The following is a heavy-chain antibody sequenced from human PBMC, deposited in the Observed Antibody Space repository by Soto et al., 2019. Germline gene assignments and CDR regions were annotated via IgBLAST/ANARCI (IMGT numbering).Heavy chain of an antibody. J-gene: IGHJ6*02. D-gene: IGHD3-3*01. Sequence: SDTLSLTCAVYGRSFSGYYWTWIRQTPGKGLEWIGEINHSGSTNYNPSLKSRINISVDTSKNQFSLKLSSVTAADTAVYYCSRGELRRYYYYGLDVWCQGTTVT. CDR1: GRSFSGYY. CDR2: INHSGST. V-gene: IGHV4-34*01. CDR3: SRGELRRYYYYGLDV.